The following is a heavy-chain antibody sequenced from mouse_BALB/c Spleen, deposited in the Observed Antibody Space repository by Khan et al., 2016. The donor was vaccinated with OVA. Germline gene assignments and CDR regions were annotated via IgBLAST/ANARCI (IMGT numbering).Heavy chain of an antibody. D-gene: IGHD2-3*01. Sequence: EVQLVETGGGLMQPKGSLKLSCAASGFTFNTFAMDWVRQAPGKGLEWVARIRSKSYNYATYYAASVKDRLTVSRDDSQSMLYRQMNNLRTEDTAMYYCVRPSYDGYYEWFAFWGQGTLVTVSA. V-gene: IGHV10-1*02. CDR3: VRPSYDGYYEWFAF. CDR2: IRSKSYNYAT. J-gene: IGHJ3*01. CDR1: GFTFNTFA.